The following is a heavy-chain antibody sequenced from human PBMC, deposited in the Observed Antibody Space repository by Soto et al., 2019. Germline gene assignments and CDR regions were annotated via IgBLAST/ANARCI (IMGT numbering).Heavy chain of an antibody. D-gene: IGHD6-19*01. Sequence: SETLSLTCAVYGGSFSGDHWSWIRQPPGKGLEWIGEINHSGSTSYNPSLKSRVTISVDTTKNPSSLKVTSVTAADTAAYSCARGSGRGNGWGTYFYYCMDVWGQGTTVTVSS. J-gene: IGHJ6*02. CDR1: GGSFSGDH. CDR3: ARGSGRGNGWGTYFYYCMDV. CDR2: INHSGST. V-gene: IGHV4-34*01.